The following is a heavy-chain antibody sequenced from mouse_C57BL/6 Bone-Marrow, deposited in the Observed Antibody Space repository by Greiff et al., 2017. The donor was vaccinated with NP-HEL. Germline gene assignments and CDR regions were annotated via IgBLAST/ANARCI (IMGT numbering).Heavy chain of an antibody. CDR2: IYPGGGYT. Sequence: VKLMESGAELVRPGTSVKMSCKASGYTFTNYWIGWAKQRPGHGLEWIGDIYPGGGYTNYNEKFKGKATLTADKSSSTAYMQFSSLTSEDSAIYYCARRVTTRGRYFDVWGTGTTVTVSS. D-gene: IGHD2-2*01. CDR1: GYTFTNYW. J-gene: IGHJ1*03. CDR3: ARRVTTRGRYFDV. V-gene: IGHV1-63*01.